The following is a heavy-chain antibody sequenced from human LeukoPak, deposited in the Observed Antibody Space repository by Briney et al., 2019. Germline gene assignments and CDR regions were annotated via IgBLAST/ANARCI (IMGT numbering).Heavy chain of an antibody. Sequence: SETLSHTCTVSGGSISSYYWSWIRQPPGKGLEWIGYIYYSGSTNYNPSLKSRVTISVDTSKNQFSLKLSSVTAADTAVYYCARARWFDYWGQGTLVTVSS. CDR2: IYYSGST. J-gene: IGHJ5*01. CDR3: ARARWFDY. V-gene: IGHV4-59*01. CDR1: GGSISSYY.